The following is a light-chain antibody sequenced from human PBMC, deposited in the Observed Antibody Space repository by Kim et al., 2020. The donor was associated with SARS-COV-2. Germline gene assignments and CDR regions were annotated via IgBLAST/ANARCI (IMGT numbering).Light chain of an antibody. Sequence: DIQMTQSPSSLSASVGDRVTITCRTSQSISSHLNWYHQKPGRAPKLLISAASTLQGGVPSRFSGSGSETDFTLTISSLQPDDFATYYCQQYNTWTFGQGTKVDIK. J-gene: IGKJ1*01. V-gene: IGKV1-39*01. CDR1: QSISSH. CDR2: AAS. CDR3: QQYNTWT.